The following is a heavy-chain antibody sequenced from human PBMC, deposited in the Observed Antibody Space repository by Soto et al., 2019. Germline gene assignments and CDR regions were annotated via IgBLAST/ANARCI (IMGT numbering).Heavy chain of an antibody. CDR1: GYTFTSYY. Sequence: ASVKVSCKASGYTFTSYYMHWVRQAPGQGLEWMGWISAYNGNTNYAQKLQGRVTMTTDTSTSTAYMELRSLRSDDTAVYYCARDPARVTGAFDIWGQGTMVTVSS. J-gene: IGHJ3*02. V-gene: IGHV1-18*04. CDR2: ISAYNGNT. CDR3: ARDPARVTGAFDI.